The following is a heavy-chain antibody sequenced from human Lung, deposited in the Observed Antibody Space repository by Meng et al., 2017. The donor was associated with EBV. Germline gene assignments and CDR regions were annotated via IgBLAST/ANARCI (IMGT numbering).Heavy chain of an antibody. J-gene: IGHJ5*02. CDR1: GYSFPDNF. Sequence: VQLVQAGAEVKKPGPTVRISCKVSGYSFPDNFIRWVQQAPGKGLEWMGLVDPEEGETLYAEKFQGRVTITADTSTDTAYLDLTSLSSEDTAFYYCARGVVMAAAGPHFDPWGQGTLVTVSS. CDR3: ARGVVMAAAGPHFDP. D-gene: IGHD2-15*01. V-gene: IGHV1-69-2*01. CDR2: VDPEEGET.